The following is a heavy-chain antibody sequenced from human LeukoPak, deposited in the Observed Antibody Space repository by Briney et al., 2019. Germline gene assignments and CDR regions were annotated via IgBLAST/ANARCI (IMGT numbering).Heavy chain of an antibody. Sequence: GSLRLSCTAYGFTFGDYAMSWVRQAPGKGLGWEGFIRRKVYGGTTEYAASVKGRFTIYRDDSKSIAYLQMNSLKTEDTAVYYCTREITMVRGVIISPYFDYWGQGTLVTVSS. D-gene: IGHD3-10*01. J-gene: IGHJ4*02. CDR3: TREITMVRGVIISPYFDY. CDR2: IRRKVYGGTT. V-gene: IGHV3-49*04. CDR1: GFTFGDYA.